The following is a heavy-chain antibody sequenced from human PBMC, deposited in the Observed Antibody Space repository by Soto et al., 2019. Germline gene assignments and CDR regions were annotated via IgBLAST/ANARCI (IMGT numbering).Heavy chain of an antibody. J-gene: IGHJ4*02. CDR2: ISYDGSNK. CDR1: GFTFSSYG. D-gene: IGHD5-12*01. V-gene: IGHV3-30*18. Sequence: GGSLRLSCAASGFTFSSYGMHWVRQAPGKGLEWVAVISYDGSNKYYADSGKGRFTISRDNSKNTLYLQMNSLRAEDTAVYYCAKVTSGYDLEGELDYWGQGTLVTVSS. CDR3: AKVTSGYDLEGELDY.